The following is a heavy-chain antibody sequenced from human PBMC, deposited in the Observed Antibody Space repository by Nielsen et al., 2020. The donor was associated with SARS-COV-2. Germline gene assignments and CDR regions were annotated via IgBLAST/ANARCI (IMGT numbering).Heavy chain of an antibody. V-gene: IGHV3-23*01. CDR3: AKDGVVRGDALDL. CDR1: GFTFNIYA. CDR2: VSSSGGST. Sequence: SLKISCAASGFTFNIYAMAWVRRAPGRGLQWVTGVSSSGGSTYYTDSLKGRFSISRDNSKNTLFLQMHSLRVEDTALYYCAKDGVVRGDALDLWGQGTMVTVSS. J-gene: IGHJ3*01. D-gene: IGHD3-10*01.